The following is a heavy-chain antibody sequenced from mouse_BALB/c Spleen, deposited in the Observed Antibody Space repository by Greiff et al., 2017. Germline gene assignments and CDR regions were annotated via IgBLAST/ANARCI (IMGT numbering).Heavy chain of an antibody. CDR1: GLSLTSYG. Sequence: VKVVESGPGLVAPSQSLSITCTVSGLSLTSYGVHWVRQPPGKGLEWLGVIWAGGSTNYNSALMSRLSISKDNSKSQVFLKMNSLQTDDTAMYSGARDDYDGGGDYWGQGTTLTVSS. J-gene: IGHJ2*01. V-gene: IGHV2-9*02. CDR2: IWAGGST. CDR3: ARDDYDGGGDY. D-gene: IGHD2-4*01.